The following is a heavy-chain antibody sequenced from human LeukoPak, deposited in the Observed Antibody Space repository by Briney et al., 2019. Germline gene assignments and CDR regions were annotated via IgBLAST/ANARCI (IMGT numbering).Heavy chain of an antibody. V-gene: IGHV5-51*01. CDR2: IYPSDSDT. J-gene: IGHJ4*02. D-gene: IGHD1-1*01. CDR3: ATPGTGY. CDR1: GYSFTTSW. Sequence: GESLKTSFKGSGYSFTTSWIVWVRQMPGKGLEWMGIIYPSDSDTRYSPSFQGQLTISVDNSISTAYLQWSSLKASDTDMYDCATPGTGYWGQGTLVTVSS.